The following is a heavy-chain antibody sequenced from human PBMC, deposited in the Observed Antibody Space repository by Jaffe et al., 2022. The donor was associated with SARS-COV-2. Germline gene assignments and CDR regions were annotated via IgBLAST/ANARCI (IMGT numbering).Heavy chain of an antibody. V-gene: IGHV4-38-2*02. CDR3: ARDGRMVRGDGGA. D-gene: IGHD3-10*01. CDR1: GYSISSGYY. CDR2: IYHSGST. J-gene: IGHJ6*04. Sequence: QVQLQESGPGLVKPSETLSLTCTVSGYSISSGYYWGWIRQPPGKGLEWIGSIYHSGSTYYNPSLKSRVTISVDTSKNQFSLKLSSVTAADTAVYYCARDGRMVRGDGGAWGKGTTVTVSS.